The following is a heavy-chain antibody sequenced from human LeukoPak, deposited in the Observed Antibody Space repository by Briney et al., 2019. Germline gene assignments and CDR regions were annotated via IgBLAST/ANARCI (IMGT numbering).Heavy chain of an antibody. V-gene: IGHV3-23*01. CDR3: AKGKVVPATIYDY. CDR1: GSTFSSYA. CDR2: FSGGDGST. J-gene: IGHJ4*02. Sequence: GGSLRLSCAASGSTFSSYAMSWVRQAPGKGLEWVSGFSGGDGSTSYADSVKGRFTISRDNSKNTLYLQMNSLRAEDTAVYYCAKGKVVPATIYDYWGQGTLVTVSS. D-gene: IGHD2-2*02.